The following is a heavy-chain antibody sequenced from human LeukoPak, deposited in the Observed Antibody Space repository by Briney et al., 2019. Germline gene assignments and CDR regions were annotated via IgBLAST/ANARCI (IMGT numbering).Heavy chain of an antibody. J-gene: IGHJ4*02. CDR2: IYSSGST. CDR1: GGSLSSSSYY. D-gene: IGHD1-1*01. Sequence: SETLSLTCTVSGGSLSSSSYYWGWIRQPPGKGLEWIGSIYSSGSTYYNPSLKSRVTISVDTSKNQFSLKLSAVTAADTVVYYCASPKGLEPSTNLSRWGQGTLVTVSS. CDR3: ASPKGLEPSTNLSR. V-gene: IGHV4-39*01.